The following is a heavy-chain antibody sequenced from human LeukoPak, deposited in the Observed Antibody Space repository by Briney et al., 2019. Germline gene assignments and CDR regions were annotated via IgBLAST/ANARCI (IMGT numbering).Heavy chain of an antibody. Sequence: SETLSLTCTVSGGSISSYYWSWLRQPPGKGLEGIGYIYYSGSTNYNPSLKSRVTISVDTSKNQLSLKLSSVTAADTAVYYCARDSGSYFYYYGMDVWGQGTTVTVSS. CDR3: ARDSGSYFYYYGMDV. V-gene: IGHV4-59*01. J-gene: IGHJ6*02. CDR1: GGSISSYY. CDR2: IYYSGST. D-gene: IGHD1-26*01.